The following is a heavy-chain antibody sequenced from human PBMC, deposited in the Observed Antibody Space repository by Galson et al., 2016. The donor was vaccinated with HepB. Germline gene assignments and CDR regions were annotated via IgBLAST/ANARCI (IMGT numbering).Heavy chain of an antibody. CDR2: IFPGDSET. CDR1: GYTFTSYR. V-gene: IGHV5-51*01. Sequence: QSGAEVKKPGESLTISCKGSGYTFTSYRIGWVRQMPGKGLEWMGIIFPGDSETRYSPSVQGQGTISVDNSISTAYLQWSSLKASDTALYYFTRKAHYYDSFYMDVWGKGATVTVSS. J-gene: IGHJ6*03. D-gene: IGHD3-22*01. CDR3: TRKAHYYDSFYMDV.